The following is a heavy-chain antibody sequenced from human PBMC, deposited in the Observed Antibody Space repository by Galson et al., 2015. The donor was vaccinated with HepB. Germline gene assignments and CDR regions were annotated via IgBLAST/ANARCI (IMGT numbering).Heavy chain of an antibody. Sequence: CVISGDSVSINSAGWNWIRQSPSRGLEWLGRTYYRSKWYSDYAVSMKSRITFNPDTSKNQITLQLKSVTPDDTAVYYCARGEIALNSYDSWGQGTLVTVSS. J-gene: IGHJ5*01. V-gene: IGHV6-1*01. CDR3: ARGEIALNSYDS. D-gene: IGHD2/OR15-2a*01. CDR1: GDSVSINSAG. CDR2: TYYRSKWYS.